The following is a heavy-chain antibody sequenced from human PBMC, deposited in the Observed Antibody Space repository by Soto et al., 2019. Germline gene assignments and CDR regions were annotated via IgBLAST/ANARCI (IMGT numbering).Heavy chain of an antibody. D-gene: IGHD5-12*01. CDR3: ARNNGYECLGNYYYYGMDV. CDR2: INPIFATT. CDR1: GGTFSSYP. J-gene: IGHJ6*02. V-gene: IGHV1-69*01. Sequence: QVQLVQSGAEVKKLGSSVKVSCKASGGTFSSYPISWVRQAPGQGLEWMGGINPIFATTNYAQRFQGRVTITADESTSTAYMELSSLRSEDTAVYYCARNNGYECLGNYYYYGMDVWGQGTTVTVSS.